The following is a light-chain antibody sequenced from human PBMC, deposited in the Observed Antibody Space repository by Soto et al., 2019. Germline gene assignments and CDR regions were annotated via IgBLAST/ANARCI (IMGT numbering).Light chain of an antibody. Sequence: DIVMTQSPLSLPVTPGEPASISCRSSQSLLHSNGYNYLDWYLQKPGQSPQLLIYLGSNRASGVPDRFSGSGSGTDFIRKISRVEAEDVGVYYCLQALQTPWTCGQGNKVEIK. J-gene: IGKJ1*01. CDR2: LGS. CDR3: LQALQTPWT. V-gene: IGKV2-28*01. CDR1: QSLLHSNGYNY.